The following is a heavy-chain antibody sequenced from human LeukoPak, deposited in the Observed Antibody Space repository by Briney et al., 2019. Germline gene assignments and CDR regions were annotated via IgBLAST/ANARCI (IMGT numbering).Heavy chain of an antibody. V-gene: IGHV3-15*01. CDR2: IKSKGDGETI. Sequence: GGSLRLSCAASGFTFTNAWMSWVRQAPGKGLEWVGRIKSKGDGETIDNAAPVKGRFTMSRDDSKATLYLQMNSLRAEDTAVYYCTTDLGLTMIRGVIVYWGQGALVTVSS. CDR3: TTDLGLTMIRGVIVY. D-gene: IGHD3-10*01. CDR1: GFTFTNAW. J-gene: IGHJ4*02.